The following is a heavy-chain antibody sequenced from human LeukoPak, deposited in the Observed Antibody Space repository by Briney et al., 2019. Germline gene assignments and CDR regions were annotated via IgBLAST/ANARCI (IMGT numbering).Heavy chain of an antibody. CDR1: GFTFSSFT. Sequence: GGSLRLTCTVSGFTFSSFTMNWVRQGPGKGLEWVASISNSGDYISYADSLKGRFTISRDNAKNSLFLQMSSLRAEDTAVYYCAREMYAGWYFAFDIWGQGTMVTVSS. CDR2: ISNSGDYI. V-gene: IGHV3-21*01. J-gene: IGHJ3*02. D-gene: IGHD6-19*01. CDR3: AREMYAGWYFAFDI.